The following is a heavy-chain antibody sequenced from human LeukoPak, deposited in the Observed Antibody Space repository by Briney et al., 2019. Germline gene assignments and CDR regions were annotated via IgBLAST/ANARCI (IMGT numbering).Heavy chain of an antibody. J-gene: IGHJ4*02. CDR1: GGSFSGYY. CDR2: INHSGST. CDR3: ARGGDYGDY. Sequence: PSETLSLTCAVYGGSFSGYYWSWTRQPPGKGLEWIGEINHSGSTNYNPSLKSRVTISVDTSKNQFSLKLSSVTAADTAVYYCARGGDYGDYWGQGTLVTVSS. V-gene: IGHV4-34*01.